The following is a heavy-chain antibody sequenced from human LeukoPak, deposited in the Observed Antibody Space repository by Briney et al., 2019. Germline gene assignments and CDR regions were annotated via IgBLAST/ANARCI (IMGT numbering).Heavy chain of an antibody. CDR3: AKEKEPYYYDSSGHFDY. D-gene: IGHD3-22*01. CDR1: GFTFSTYA. CDR2: ISYDGSNK. Sequence: GRSLRLSCAASGFTFSTYAMHWVRQAPGKGLEWVAVISYDGSNKYYADSVKGRFTISRDNSKNTLYLQMNSLRAEDTAVYYCAKEKEPYYYDSSGHFDYWGQGTLVTVSS. J-gene: IGHJ4*02. V-gene: IGHV3-30*18.